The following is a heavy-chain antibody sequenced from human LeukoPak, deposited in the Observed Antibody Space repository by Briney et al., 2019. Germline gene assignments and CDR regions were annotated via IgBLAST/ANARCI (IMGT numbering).Heavy chain of an antibody. CDR3: ALTGYSSSWYFDY. CDR1: GFTFSSYS. V-gene: IGHV3-21*01. Sequence: GGSLRLSCAASGFTFSSYSMNWVRQAPGKGLVWVSSISSSSSYIYYADSVKGRFTISRDNAKNSLYLQMNSLRAEDTAVYYCALTGYSSSWYFDYWGQGTLVTVSS. CDR2: ISSSSSYI. J-gene: IGHJ4*02. D-gene: IGHD6-13*01.